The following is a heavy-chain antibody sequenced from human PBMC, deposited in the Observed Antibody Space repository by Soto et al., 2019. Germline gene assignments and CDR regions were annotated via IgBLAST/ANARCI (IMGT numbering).Heavy chain of an antibody. CDR1: GGTFSSYA. D-gene: IGHD2-21*02. CDR2: IIPIFGST. Sequence: QVQLVQSGAEVKKPGSSVKVSCKPSGGTFSSYAISWVRQAPGLGLEWVGGIIPIFGSTTYAQKFQGRITMTADESTSAAYMELSSLRSEDTAIYYCARVGVYGGNSEVDYWGQGTLVTVSS. V-gene: IGHV1-69*12. CDR3: ARVGVYGGNSEVDY. J-gene: IGHJ4*02.